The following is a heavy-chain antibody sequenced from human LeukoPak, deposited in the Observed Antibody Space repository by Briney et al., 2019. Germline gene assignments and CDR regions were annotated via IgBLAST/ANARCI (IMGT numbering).Heavy chain of an antibody. J-gene: IGHJ1*01. V-gene: IGHV3-7*04. CDR1: GFTFSSYW. CDR2: IKEDGSEK. CDR3: ARLRAGDYIAD. D-gene: IGHD4-11*01. Sequence: GGSLSLSCAASGFTFSSYWMSWVRQAPGKGLEWVANIKEDGSEKYYVDSVKGRLTISRDTAKSSLYLQMYSLRAEDTAVYYCARLRAGDYIADCGQGSLVTVSS.